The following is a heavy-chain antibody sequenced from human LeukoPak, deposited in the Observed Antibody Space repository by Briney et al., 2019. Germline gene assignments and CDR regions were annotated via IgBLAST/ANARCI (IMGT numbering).Heavy chain of an antibody. CDR3: ARGRWFGELLRGFDY. V-gene: IGHV4-39*07. CDR2: IYYSGST. CDR1: GGSISSSSYY. D-gene: IGHD3-10*01. J-gene: IGHJ4*02. Sequence: SETLSFTCTVSGGSISSSSYYWGWIRQPPGKGLEWIGSIYYSGSTYYNPSLKSRVTISVDTSKNQFSLKLSSVTAADTAVYYCARGRWFGELLRGFDYWGQGTLVTVSS.